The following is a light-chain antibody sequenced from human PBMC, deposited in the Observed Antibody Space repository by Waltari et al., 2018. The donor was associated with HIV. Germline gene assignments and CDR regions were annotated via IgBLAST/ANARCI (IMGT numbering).Light chain of an antibody. CDR3: QSGNSSGAVV. Sequence: SCELTQPPSVSVSPGQTARNTCSGDALSQTQASRYRQNSGHAPTLVMYKQTERPSRIPERFSGSNSETRVTLTISGIEARDEADYSCQSGNSSGAVVFGGGTKLTVL. CDR1: ALSQTQ. V-gene: IGLV3-25*03. CDR2: KQT. J-gene: IGLJ2*01.